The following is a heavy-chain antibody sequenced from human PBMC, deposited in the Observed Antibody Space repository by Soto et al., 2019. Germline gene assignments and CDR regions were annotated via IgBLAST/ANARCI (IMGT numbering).Heavy chain of an antibody. D-gene: IGHD2-8*02. J-gene: IGHJ4*02. CDR3: AKDAVYNDGWWIMDH. Sequence: GGSMRLSCAASGFTLSTYAIPWVRQAPEKGLACVSGIVGGGDELYSAESVKSRFTFSKDTSRNSLYLQISSLRAATAAVYYCAKDAVYNDGWWIMDHSGQGT. V-gene: IGHV3-23*01. CDR1: GFTLSTYA. CDR2: IVGGGDEL.